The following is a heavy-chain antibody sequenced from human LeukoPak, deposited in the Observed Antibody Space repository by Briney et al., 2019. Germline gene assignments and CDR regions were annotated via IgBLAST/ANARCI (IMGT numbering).Heavy chain of an antibody. V-gene: IGHV4-59*03. J-gene: IGHJ4*02. D-gene: IGHD3-10*01. CDR2: IYYRGTA. CDR1: GGSINDYY. Sequence: SETLSLTCTVSGGSINDYYWNWLRQPPGKGLEWIGFIYYRGTANNNPSLKSRVTTSIDTSKKQFSLNLSSVTAADTAIYYCAGVFSGRRPFELWGQGILVTVSS. CDR3: AGVFSGRRPFEL.